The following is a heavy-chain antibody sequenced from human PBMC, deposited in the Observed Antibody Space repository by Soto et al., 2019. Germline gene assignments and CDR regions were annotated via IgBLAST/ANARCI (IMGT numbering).Heavy chain of an antibody. V-gene: IGHV3-30-3*01. D-gene: IGHD6-13*01. J-gene: IGHJ6*02. CDR3: ARDQGIAAAGADYYYYYGMDV. Sequence: GGSLRLSCAASGFTFSSYAMHWVRQAPGKGLEWVAVISYDGSNKYYADSVKGRFTISRDNSKNTLYLQMNSLRAEDTAVYYCARDQGIAAAGADYYYYYGMDVWGQGTTVTVSS. CDR1: GFTFSSYA. CDR2: ISYDGSNK.